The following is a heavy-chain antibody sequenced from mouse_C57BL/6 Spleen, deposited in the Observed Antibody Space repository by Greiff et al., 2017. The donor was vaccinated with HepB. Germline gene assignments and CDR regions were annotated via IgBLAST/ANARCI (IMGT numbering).Heavy chain of an antibody. CDR1: GFTFSDAW. Sequence: VQLKQSGGGLVQPGGSMKLSCAASGFTFSDAWMDWVRQSPEKGLEWVAEIRNKANNHATYYAESVKGRFTISRDDSKSSVYLQMNSLRAEDTGIYYCTRPRAYYSNYGAMDYWGQGTSVTVSS. D-gene: IGHD2-5*01. CDR3: TRPRAYYSNYGAMDY. V-gene: IGHV6-6*01. CDR2: IRNKANNHAT. J-gene: IGHJ4*01.